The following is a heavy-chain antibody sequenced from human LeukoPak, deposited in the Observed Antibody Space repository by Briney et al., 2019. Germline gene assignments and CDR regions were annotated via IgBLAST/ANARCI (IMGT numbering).Heavy chain of an antibody. D-gene: IGHD3-9*01. CDR1: GYTFTSYA. J-gene: IGHJ5*02. V-gene: IGHV7-4-1*02. CDR2: INTNTGNP. CDR3: ARGARISRYFDWLPNWFDP. Sequence: GASVKVSCKASGYTFTSYAMNWVRQAPGQGLEWMGWINTNTGNPTYAQGFTGRFVFSLDTSVSTAYLQISSLKAEDTAVYYCARGARISRYFDWLPNWFDPWGQGTLVTVSS.